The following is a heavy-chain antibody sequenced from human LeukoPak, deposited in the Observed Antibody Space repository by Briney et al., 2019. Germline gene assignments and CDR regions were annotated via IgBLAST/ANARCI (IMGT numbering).Heavy chain of an antibody. J-gene: IGHJ4*02. CDR2: INSDESST. Sequence: GGSLRLSCAASGFTFSSYWMHWVRQAPGKGLVWVSRINSDESSTSYADSVKGRFTISRDNAKNTLYLQMNSLRAEDTAVYYCARDCSSGYYVDYWGQGTLVTVSS. V-gene: IGHV3-74*01. D-gene: IGHD3-22*01. CDR3: ARDCSSGYYVDY. CDR1: GFTFSSYW.